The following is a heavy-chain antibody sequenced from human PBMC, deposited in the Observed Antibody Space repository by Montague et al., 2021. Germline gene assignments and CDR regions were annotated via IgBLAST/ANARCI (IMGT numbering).Heavy chain of an antibody. CDR3: VRQSVSGKFDY. V-gene: IGHV6-1*01. CDR2: SCYRPKWAN. Sequence: CAISGDSVAGKRVTCSSVGHSPSLDLAMLLVSCYRPKWANDYALSVRSRITFNPDTSKNQFSLQLDSVTPEDTAVYYCVRQSVSGKFDYWGQGTRVTVSS. D-gene: IGHD6-19*01. J-gene: IGHJ4*02. CDR1: GDSVAGKRVT.